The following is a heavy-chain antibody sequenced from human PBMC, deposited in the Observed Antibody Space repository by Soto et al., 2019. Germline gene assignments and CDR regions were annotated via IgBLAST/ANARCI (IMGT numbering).Heavy chain of an antibody. D-gene: IGHD3-9*01. CDR2: IYHSGST. Sequence: SETLSLTCAVSGGSISSSNWWSWVRQPPGKGLKWIGEIYHSGSTNYNPSLKSRVTISVDKSKNQFSLKLSSVTAADTAVYYCARLESTIYDILTGSYYYYGMDVWGQGTTVTVSS. CDR3: ARLESTIYDILTGSYYYYGMDV. V-gene: IGHV4-4*02. J-gene: IGHJ6*02. CDR1: GGSISSSNW.